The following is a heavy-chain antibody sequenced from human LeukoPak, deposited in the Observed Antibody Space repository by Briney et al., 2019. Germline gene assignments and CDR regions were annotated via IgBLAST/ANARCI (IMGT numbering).Heavy chain of an antibody. CDR2: INGDGTNR. Sequence: GGSLRLSCAASGFTVGSYWIHWFRQAPGKGLVWVSRINGDGTNRDYADSVRGRFAIPRDNAKNTVYLQMNSLGGEDTAVYYCTRVSTGTSGGWEYWGQGPLDTVSS. D-gene: IGHD1-1*01. CDR3: TRVSTGTSGGWEY. V-gene: IGHV3-74*01. J-gene: IGHJ4*02. CDR1: GFTVGSYW.